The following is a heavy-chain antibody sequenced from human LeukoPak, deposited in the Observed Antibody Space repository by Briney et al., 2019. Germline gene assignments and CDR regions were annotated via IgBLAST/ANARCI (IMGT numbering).Heavy chain of an antibody. CDR3: ARWVSGSYFLDY. CDR2: IYYSGST. J-gene: IGHJ4*02. Sequence: PSETLSLTCTVSGGSISSSSYYWGWIRQPPGKGPEWIGSIYYSGSTYYNPSLKSRVTISADTSKNQFSLKVNSVTAADTAVYYCARWVSGSYFLDYWGQGTLVTVSS. D-gene: IGHD1-26*01. V-gene: IGHV4-39*01. CDR1: GGSISSSSYY.